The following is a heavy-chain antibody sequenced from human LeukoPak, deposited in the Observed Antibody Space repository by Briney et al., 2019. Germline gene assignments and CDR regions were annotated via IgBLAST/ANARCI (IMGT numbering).Heavy chain of an antibody. CDR2: IYPGDSDT. D-gene: IGHD3-22*01. V-gene: IGHV5-51*01. CDR3: ARRVRGYYDSSDAFDI. J-gene: IGHJ3*02. CDR1: GYTFTNYW. Sequence: GESLKISCKASGYTFTNYWIGWVRQLPGKGLEWMGIIYPGDSDTRYSPSFQGQVTISADKSISTAYLQWSSLKASDTAMYYCARRVRGYYDSSDAFDIWGQGTMVTVSS.